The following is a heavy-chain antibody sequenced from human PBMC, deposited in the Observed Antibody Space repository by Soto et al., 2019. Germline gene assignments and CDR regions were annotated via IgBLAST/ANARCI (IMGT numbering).Heavy chain of an antibody. Sequence: GGSLRLSGTASGVTFRTYAMHWVRQAPGKGLEWVSTITDSGGTTYYPASVKGRFTISRDNSENTLYLLMNSLSAEDTALYYCAKVHGSGTYYNFPDYWGQGTLVTVSS. J-gene: IGHJ4*02. CDR2: ITDSGGTT. CDR1: GVTFRTYA. V-gene: IGHV3-23*01. D-gene: IGHD3-10*01. CDR3: AKVHGSGTYYNFPDY.